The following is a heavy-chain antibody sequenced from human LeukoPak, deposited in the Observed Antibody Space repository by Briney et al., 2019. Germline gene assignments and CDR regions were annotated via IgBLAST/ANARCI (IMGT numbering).Heavy chain of an antibody. V-gene: IGHV3-23*01. Sequence: PGGSLRLSCAASGFTFSSYAMSWVRQAPGKGLEWVSAISGSGGSTYYADSVKGRFTISRDNSKNTLYLQMNSLRAEDTAVYYCAKWTVATIRPGSAFDYWGQGTLVTVSS. CDR1: GFTFSSYA. D-gene: IGHD5-12*01. CDR3: AKWTVATIRPGSAFDY. J-gene: IGHJ4*02. CDR2: ISGSGGST.